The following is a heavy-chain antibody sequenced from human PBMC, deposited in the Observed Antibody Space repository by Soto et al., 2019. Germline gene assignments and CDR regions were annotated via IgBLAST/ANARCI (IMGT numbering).Heavy chain of an antibody. CDR3: ARATPYYYYGMDV. D-gene: IGHD2-15*01. Sequence: VQLLESGGGLVQPGGSLSLSCAASGFTFSSYAMSWVRQTPGKGLEWIGYIYYSGSTYYNPSLKSRVTLSVDTSKNHFSLKLSSVTAADTAVYYCARATPYYYYGMDVWGQGTTVTVSS. CDR1: GFTFSSYA. V-gene: IGHV4-59*06. J-gene: IGHJ6*02. CDR2: IYYSGST.